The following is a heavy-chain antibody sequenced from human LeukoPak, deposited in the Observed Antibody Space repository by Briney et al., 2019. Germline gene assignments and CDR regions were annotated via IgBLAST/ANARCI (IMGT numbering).Heavy chain of an antibody. CDR3: ARVGELISTWGTYYYDSSGYPYDY. CDR1: GGTFSSYA. V-gene: IGHV1-69*06. D-gene: IGHD3-22*01. CDR2: IIPIFGTA. Sequence: ASVKVSCKASGGTFSSYAISWVRQAPGQGLEWMGGIIPIFGTANYAQKFQGRVTITADKSTSTAYMELSSLRSEDTAVYYCARVGELISTWGTYYYDSSGYPYDYWGQGTLVTVSS. J-gene: IGHJ4*02.